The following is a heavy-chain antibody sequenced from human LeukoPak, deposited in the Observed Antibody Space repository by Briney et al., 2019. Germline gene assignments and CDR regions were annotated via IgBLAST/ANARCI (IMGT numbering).Heavy chain of an antibody. J-gene: IGHJ5*02. CDR3: ASGLGGLYSNYNWFDP. CDR2: ISSSGYSI. CDR1: GFTISTYS. V-gene: IGHV3-48*01. Sequence: PGGSLRLSCAASGFTISTYSMNWVRQAPGKGLEWISYISSSGYSIYYADSVKGQFTISRDNAKNSLYLQMNSLRAEDTAVYYCASGLGGLYSNYNWFDPWGQGTLVTVSS. D-gene: IGHD4-11*01.